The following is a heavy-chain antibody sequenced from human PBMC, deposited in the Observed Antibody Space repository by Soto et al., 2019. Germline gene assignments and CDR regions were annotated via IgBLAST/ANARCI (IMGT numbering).Heavy chain of an antibody. CDR2: INPSGGST. CDR1: GYTFTSYY. CDR3: ARDRITMVRGVNGKVGDH. D-gene: IGHD3-10*01. V-gene: IGHV1-46*01. Sequence: QVQLVQSGAEVKKPGASVKVSCKASGYTFTSYYMHWVRQAPGQGLEWMGIINPSGGSTSYAQKFQGRVTMTRDTSTSTVYMELSSLRSEDTAVYYCARDRITMVRGVNGKVGDHWGQGTLVTVSS. J-gene: IGHJ4*02.